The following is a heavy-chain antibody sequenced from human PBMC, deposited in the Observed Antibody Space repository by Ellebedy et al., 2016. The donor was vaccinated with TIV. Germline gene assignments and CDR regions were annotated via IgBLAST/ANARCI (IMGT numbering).Heavy chain of an antibody. D-gene: IGHD1-1*01. V-gene: IGHV5-51*01. CDR1: GNSFSSSW. Sequence: GGSLRLSCKDSGNSFSSSWIGWVRQMPGKGLEWMAMIYPGDYDTRYSPSFRGQVTISADRSSSTALLHWSSLKASDTAMYYCARVGSWNEYDYWGQGTRVTVSS. CDR2: IYPGDYDT. J-gene: IGHJ4*02. CDR3: ARVGSWNEYDY.